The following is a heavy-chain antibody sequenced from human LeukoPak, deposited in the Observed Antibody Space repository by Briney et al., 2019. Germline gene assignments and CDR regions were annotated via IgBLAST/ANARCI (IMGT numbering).Heavy chain of an antibody. CDR3: ARDRPGRYCSTISCYSASPFDP. D-gene: IGHD2-2*02. Sequence: ASVKVSCKASGGTVSRYPISWVRQAPGQGREWMGGIIPIFGTANYAQKFQGRVTITADESTSTAYMELSSLRSEDTAVYYCARDRPGRYCSTISCYSASPFDPWGQGTLVTVSS. V-gene: IGHV1-69*13. J-gene: IGHJ5*02. CDR1: GGTVSRYP. CDR2: IIPIFGTA.